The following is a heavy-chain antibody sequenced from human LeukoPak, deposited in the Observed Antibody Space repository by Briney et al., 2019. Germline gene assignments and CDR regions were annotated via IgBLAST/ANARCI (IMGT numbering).Heavy chain of an antibody. V-gene: IGHV1-8*03. CDR3: ARGPAYGNYGASYYYYMDV. Sequence: GASVRVSCKASGYTFTNYDINWVRQATGQGLEWMGWMNPNSGNTGYAGKLQGRVTITRDTSITTAYMELTSLRSEDSAVYYCARGPAYGNYGASYYYYMDVWGKGTTVTVSS. J-gene: IGHJ6*03. D-gene: IGHD4-11*01. CDR1: GYTFTNYD. CDR2: MNPNSGNT.